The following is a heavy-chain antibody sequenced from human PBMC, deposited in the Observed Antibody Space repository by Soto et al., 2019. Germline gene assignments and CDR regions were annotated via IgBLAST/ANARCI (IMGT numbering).Heavy chain of an antibody. V-gene: IGHV3-23*01. CDR1: GFTFSSYA. J-gene: IGHJ4*02. CDR3: VRDGPHITVYGYRDY. Sequence: GGSLRLSCAASGFTFSSYAMSWVRQAPGKGLEWVSAISGSGGSTYYADSVKGRFTISRDNSKNTLYLQMNSLTIEDTAVYYCVRDGPHITVYGYRDYWGQGPLVTVS. CDR2: ISGSGGST. D-gene: IGHD5-12*01.